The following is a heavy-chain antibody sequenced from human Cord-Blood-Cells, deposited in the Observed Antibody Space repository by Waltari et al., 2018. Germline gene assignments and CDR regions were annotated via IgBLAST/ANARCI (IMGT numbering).Heavy chain of an antibody. CDR1: GYSISSGYY. CDR2: IYHSGST. V-gene: IGHV4-38-2*01. CDR3: ARVSPRPVPAAIDY. Sequence: QVQLQESGPGLVKPSETLSLTCAVSGYSISSGYYWGWIRQPPGKGLEWIGSIYHSGSTYYNPSRKSRVTISVDTSKNQFSLKLSSVTAADTAVYYCARVSPRPVPAAIDYWGQGTLVTVSS. D-gene: IGHD2-2*01. J-gene: IGHJ4*02.